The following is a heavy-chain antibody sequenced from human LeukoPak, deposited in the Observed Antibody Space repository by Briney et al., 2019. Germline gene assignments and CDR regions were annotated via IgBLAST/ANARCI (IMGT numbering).Heavy chain of an antibody. J-gene: IGHJ4*02. CDR2: ISGSGGST. Sequence: PGGSLRLSCAASGFTFSSYAMTWVRQAPGKGLEWVSIISGSGGSTSYADSVKGRFTISRDNSKNTLYLQMDSLRAEDTAVYYCARAGYCSGGSCYGSDYWGQGTLVSVSS. CDR3: ARAGYCSGGSCYGSDY. CDR1: GFTFSSYA. D-gene: IGHD2-15*01. V-gene: IGHV3-23*01.